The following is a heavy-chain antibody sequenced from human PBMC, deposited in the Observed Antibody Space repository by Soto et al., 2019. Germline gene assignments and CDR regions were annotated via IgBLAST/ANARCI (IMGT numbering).Heavy chain of an antibody. D-gene: IGHD3-3*01. CDR1: GFTFSSYA. CDR2: ISGGGGST. V-gene: IGHV3-23*01. Sequence: GGSLRLSCAASGFTFSSYAMSWVRQAPGKGLEWVSAISGGGGSTYYADSVKGRFTISRDNSKNTLYLQMNSLRAEDTAVYYCAKGRSYYDFWSGYPEGDYYYMDVWGKGTTVTVSS. CDR3: AKGRSYYDFWSGYPEGDYYYMDV. J-gene: IGHJ6*03.